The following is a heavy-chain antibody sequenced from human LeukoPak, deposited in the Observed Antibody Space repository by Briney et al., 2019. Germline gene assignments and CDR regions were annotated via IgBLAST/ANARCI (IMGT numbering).Heavy chain of an antibody. D-gene: IGHD3-10*01. CDR3: ARVGVRGVILNRFDP. V-gene: IGHV1-69*13. J-gene: IGHJ5*02. CDR2: IIPIFGTA. Sequence: SVKVSCKASGYTFTSYYMHWVRQAPGQGLEWMGGIIPIFGTANYAQKFQGRVTITADESTSTAYMELSSLRSEDTAVYYCARVGVRGVILNRFDPWGQGTLVTVSS. CDR1: GYTFTSYY.